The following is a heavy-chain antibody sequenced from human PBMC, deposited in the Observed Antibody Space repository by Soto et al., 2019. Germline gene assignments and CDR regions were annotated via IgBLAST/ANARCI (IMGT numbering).Heavy chain of an antibody. D-gene: IGHD2-2*01. J-gene: IGHJ6*02. V-gene: IGHV4-34*01. Sequence: SETLSLACAVYGGSFSGYYWSWIRQPPGKGLEWIGEINHSGSTNYNPSLKSRVTISVDTSKNQFSLKLSSVTAADTAVYYCARGRYCSSTSCYRYYYYYYGMDVWGQGTTVTVS. CDR3: ARGRYCSSTSCYRYYYYYYGMDV. CDR2: INHSGST. CDR1: GGSFSGYY.